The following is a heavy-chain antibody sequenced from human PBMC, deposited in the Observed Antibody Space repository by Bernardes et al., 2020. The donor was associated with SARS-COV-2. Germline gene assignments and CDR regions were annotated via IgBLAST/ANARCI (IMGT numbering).Heavy chain of an antibody. Sequence: SETLSLTRGVNGGSFSGYHWSWIRQSPGKGLEWIGEVIHSGSTNYNPSLKSRVTISVDTSKNQLSLKLSSVTAADTAVYYCTYSGSSYPDYWGQGTLVTVSS. CDR3: TYSGSSYPDY. CDR1: GGSFSGYH. V-gene: IGHV4-34*12. D-gene: IGHD1-26*01. CDR2: VIHSGST. J-gene: IGHJ4*02.